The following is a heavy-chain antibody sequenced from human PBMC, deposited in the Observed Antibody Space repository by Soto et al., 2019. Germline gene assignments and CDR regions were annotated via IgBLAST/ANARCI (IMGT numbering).Heavy chain of an antibody. CDR3: ARPGSYLMGAFDL. V-gene: IGHV1-3*01. J-gene: IGHJ3*01. D-gene: IGHD2-21*01. CDR2: INVGNGDT. CDR1: GYTFISYA. Sequence: QVQLVQSGAEVKKPGASVKVSCKASGYTFISYAIHWVRQAPGQRLEWMGRINVGNGDTKYTRNFQGRVTIARDTSANTAYMEVSRLTSEDTGIYYCARPGSYLMGAFDLWGQGTMVTVSS.